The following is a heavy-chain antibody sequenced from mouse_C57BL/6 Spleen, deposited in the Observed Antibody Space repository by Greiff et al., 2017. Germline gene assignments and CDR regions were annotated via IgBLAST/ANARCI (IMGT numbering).Heavy chain of an antibody. CDR3: TRVESIYYDYDNGFAY. CDR1: GFTFSSYA. Sequence: EVKLMESGEGLVKPGGSLKLSCAASGFTFSSYAISWVRQTPEKRLEWVAYISSGGDYIYYADTVKGRFTITRDNARNTLYLQMSSLKSEDTAMYYCTRVESIYYDYDNGFAYWGQGTLVTVSA. V-gene: IGHV5-9-1*02. CDR2: ISSGGDYI. D-gene: IGHD2-4*01. J-gene: IGHJ3*01.